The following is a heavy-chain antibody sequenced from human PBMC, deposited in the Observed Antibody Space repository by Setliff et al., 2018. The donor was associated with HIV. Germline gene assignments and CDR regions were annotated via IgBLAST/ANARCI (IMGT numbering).Heavy chain of an antibody. CDR3: ARVETTVRGATYAMDV. CDR2: IYYSGST. J-gene: IGHJ6*02. D-gene: IGHD3-10*01. Sequence: SETLSLTCTVSGGSISSHYWSWIRQPPGKGLEWIGSIYYSGSTNYHPSLKSRVTISVDTSKNQFSLKLSSVTAADTAVYYCARVETTVRGATYAMDVWGQGTTVTVSS. V-gene: IGHV4-59*11. CDR1: GGSISSHY.